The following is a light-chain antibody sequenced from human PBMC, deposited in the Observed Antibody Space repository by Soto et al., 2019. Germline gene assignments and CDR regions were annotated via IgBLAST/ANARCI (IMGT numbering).Light chain of an antibody. V-gene: IGKV1-5*03. CDR2: KTS. J-gene: IGKJ2*01. Sequence: DIQMTQSPSTLSASVGDRVTITCRASRSISSWLAWYQQKPGKAPKLLIYKTSSLESGVPSRFSGSGSGTEFTLTVSSLQPDDFATYYCQQYNSYSYTFDQGTKLEIK. CDR3: QQYNSYSYT. CDR1: RSISSW.